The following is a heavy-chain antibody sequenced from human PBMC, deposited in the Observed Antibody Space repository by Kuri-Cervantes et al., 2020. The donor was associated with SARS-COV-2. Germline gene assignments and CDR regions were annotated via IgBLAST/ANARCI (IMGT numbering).Heavy chain of an antibody. CDR2: IYSGGST. D-gene: IGHD2-2*01. CDR3: AKAGDIVVVPAAYFDY. J-gene: IGHJ4*02. CDR1: GFTVSSNY. Sequence: GESLKISCAASGFTVSSNYMSWVRQAPGKGLEWVSVIYSGGSTYYADSVKGRFTISRDNSKNTLYLQMNSLRAEDTAVYYCAKAGDIVVVPAAYFDYWGQGTLVTVSS. V-gene: IGHV3-53*01.